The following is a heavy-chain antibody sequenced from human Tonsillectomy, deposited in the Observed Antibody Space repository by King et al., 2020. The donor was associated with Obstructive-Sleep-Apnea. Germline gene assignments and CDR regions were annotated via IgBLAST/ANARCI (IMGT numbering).Heavy chain of an antibody. J-gene: IGHJ6*02. CDR2: IRNKDNRYAT. Sequence: VQLVESGGGLVQPGGSLKLSCAGSGFTFSGSAMHWVRQASGKGLEWVGRIRNKDNRYATAYAASVKGRFTISSDDSENTAYLQMNSLKTEDTAVYYCTMDTSFLYGMDVWGQGTTVTVSS. V-gene: IGHV3-73*01. D-gene: IGHD2/OR15-2a*01. CDR1: GFTFSGSA. CDR3: TMDTSFLYGMDV.